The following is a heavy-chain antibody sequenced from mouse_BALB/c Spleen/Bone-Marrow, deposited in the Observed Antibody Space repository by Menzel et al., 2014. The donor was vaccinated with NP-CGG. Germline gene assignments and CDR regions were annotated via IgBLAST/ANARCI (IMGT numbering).Heavy chain of an antibody. J-gene: IGHJ3*01. CDR3: ASYYYGSSRFAY. V-gene: IGHV14-3*02. CDR1: GFNIKDTY. Sequence: EVQLQQSGAELVKPGASVKLSCTASGFNIKDTYMHWVKQRPEQGLEWIGRIDPANGNTKYDPKFQGKATITADTSSITAYLQLSSLTSEDTAGYYCASYYYGSSRFAYWGQGTLVAVSA. CDR2: IDPANGNT. D-gene: IGHD1-1*01.